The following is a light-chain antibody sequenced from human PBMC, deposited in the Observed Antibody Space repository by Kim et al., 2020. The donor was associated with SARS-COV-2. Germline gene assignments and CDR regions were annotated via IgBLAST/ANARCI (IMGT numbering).Light chain of an antibody. V-gene: IGLV1-47*01. CDR1: SSNIGSNY. J-gene: IGLJ3*02. Sequence: RVTISCSGSSSNIGSNYVYWYQQLPGTAPKLLIYRNNQRPSGVPDRFSGSKSGTSASLAISGLRSEDEADYYCAAWDDSLSGPGVFGGGTKLTVL. CDR3: AAWDDSLSGPGV. CDR2: RNN.